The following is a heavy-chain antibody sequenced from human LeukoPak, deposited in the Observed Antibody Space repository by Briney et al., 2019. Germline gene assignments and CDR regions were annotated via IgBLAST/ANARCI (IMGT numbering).Heavy chain of an antibody. CDR2: IYYSGST. CDR3: ARGGYSYGYYYYYYMDV. CDR1: GGSISSYY. Sequence: TSETLSLTCTVSGGSISSYYWSWIRQPPGKGLEWIGYIYYSGSTNYNPSLKSRVTISVDTSKNQFSLKLSSVTAADTAVYYCARGGYSYGYYYYYYMDVWGKGTTVTVSS. J-gene: IGHJ6*03. V-gene: IGHV4-59*12. D-gene: IGHD5-18*01.